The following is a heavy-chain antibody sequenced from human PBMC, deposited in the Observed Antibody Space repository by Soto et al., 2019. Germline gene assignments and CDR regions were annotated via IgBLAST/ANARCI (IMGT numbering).Heavy chain of an antibody. CDR2: ISPGNSDT. CDR1: GYRFTTYW. D-gene: IGHD3-22*01. CDR3: ARHYDTTSPFDI. J-gene: IGHJ3*02. Sequence: PGESLKISCQGSGYRFTTYWIGWVRQMPGKGLEWMGIISPGNSDTRYRPSFQGQVTISADKSVSTAYLQWSSLKASDTAIYYCARHYDTTSPFDIWGQGTMVTVSS. V-gene: IGHV5-51*01.